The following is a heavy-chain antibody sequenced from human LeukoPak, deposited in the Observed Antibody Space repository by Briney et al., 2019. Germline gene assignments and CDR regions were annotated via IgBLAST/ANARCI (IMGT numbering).Heavy chain of an antibody. Sequence: KSSETLSLTCTVSDGSITSYYWNRIRQPPGKGLEWIGNIYNSGSTDYNPSLKSRVTISVNLSKNQISLKLTSVTAADTAVYYCARDKGPYWYFDLWGRGTLVTVSS. CDR3: ARDKGPYWYFDL. J-gene: IGHJ2*01. CDR1: DGSITSYY. V-gene: IGHV4-59*01. CDR2: IYNSGST.